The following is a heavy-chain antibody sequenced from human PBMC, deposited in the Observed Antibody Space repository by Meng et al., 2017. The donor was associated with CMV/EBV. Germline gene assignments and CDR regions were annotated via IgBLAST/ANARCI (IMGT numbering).Heavy chain of an antibody. J-gene: IGHJ4*02. CDR2: IKSKTDGGTT. V-gene: IGHV3-15*01. D-gene: IGHD3-22*01. CDR1: GLTVSSTY. Sequence: GESLKISCVVSGLTVSSTYMSWVRQAPGKGLEWVGRIKSKTDGGTTDYAAPVKGRFTISRDDSKNTLYLQMNSLKTEDTAVYYCTTGRLWGQGTLVTVSS. CDR3: TTGRL.